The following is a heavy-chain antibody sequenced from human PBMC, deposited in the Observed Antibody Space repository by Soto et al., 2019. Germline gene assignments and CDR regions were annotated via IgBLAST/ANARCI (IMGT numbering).Heavy chain of an antibody. V-gene: IGHV3-74*01. CDR2: INGDGSST. CDR3: AKISEPAR. CDR1: GFTFYTDF. Sequence: GGSLRLSCAASGFTFYTDFMHWVRQAPGKGLVWVSRINGDGSSTTYADFVRGRFTISRDNAENTLYLQMNNLRAEDTAVYYCAKISEPARWGQGTLVTVSS. J-gene: IGHJ4*02.